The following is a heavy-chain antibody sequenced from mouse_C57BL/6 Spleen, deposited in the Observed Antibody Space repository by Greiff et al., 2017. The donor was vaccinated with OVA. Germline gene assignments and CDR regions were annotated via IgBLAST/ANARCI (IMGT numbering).Heavy chain of an antibody. V-gene: IGHV1-15*01. J-gene: IGHJ2*01. CDR2: IDPETGGT. CDR1: GYTFTDYE. CDR3: TRRAYYGNYHYFDY. D-gene: IGHD2-10*01. Sequence: VQLQQSGAELVRPGASVTLSCKASGYTFTDYEMHWVKQTPVHGLEWIGAIDPETGGTAYNQKFKGKAILTADKSSSTAYMELRSLTSEDSAVYYCTRRAYYGNYHYFDYWGQGTTLTVSS.